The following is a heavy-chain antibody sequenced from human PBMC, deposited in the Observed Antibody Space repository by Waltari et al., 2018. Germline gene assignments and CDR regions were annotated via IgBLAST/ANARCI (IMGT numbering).Heavy chain of an antibody. CDR2: IYYSGSN. D-gene: IGHD2-15*01. CDR3: ARGYCSGGSCYQNYYYYYGMDV. J-gene: IGHJ6*02. Sequence: QVQLQESGPGLVKPSETLSLTCTVSGGSISSYYWSWIRQPPGKGLEWIGYIYYSGSNNYNPSLKSRVTISVDTSKNQFSLKLSSVTAADTAVYYCARGYCSGGSCYQNYYYYYGMDVWGQGTTVTVSS. V-gene: IGHV4-59*01. CDR1: GGSISSYY.